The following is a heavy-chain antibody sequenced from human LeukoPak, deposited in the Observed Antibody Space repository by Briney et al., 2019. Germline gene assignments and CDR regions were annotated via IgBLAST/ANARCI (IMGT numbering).Heavy chain of an antibody. D-gene: IGHD1-26*01. V-gene: IGHV1-69*05. CDR1: GGTFSSYA. CDR3: ARDRIVGARPNGAFDI. J-gene: IGHJ3*02. CDR2: IIPIFGTA. Sequence: GSSVKVSCKASGGTFSSYAISWVRQAPGQGLEWMGRIIPIFGTANYAQKFQGRVTITTDESTSTAYMEPSSLRSEDTAVYYCARDRIVGARPNGAFDIWGQGTMVTVSS.